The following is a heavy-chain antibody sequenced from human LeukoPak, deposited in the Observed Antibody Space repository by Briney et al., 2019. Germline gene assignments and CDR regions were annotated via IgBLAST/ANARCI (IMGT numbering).Heavy chain of an antibody. V-gene: IGHV3-7*04. CDR1: KFTFSSYW. Sequence: GGSLRLSCAASKFTFSSYWMSWVRQAPGRGLEWVAYMNQLGNEKNYLDSVKGRFTIYRDNAKHSLYLQMTSLRAEDTAVYYCARGTYYYEFRGQGHLVTVSS. CDR2: MNQLGNEK. D-gene: IGHD3-16*01. J-gene: IGHJ4*02. CDR3: ARGTYYYEF.